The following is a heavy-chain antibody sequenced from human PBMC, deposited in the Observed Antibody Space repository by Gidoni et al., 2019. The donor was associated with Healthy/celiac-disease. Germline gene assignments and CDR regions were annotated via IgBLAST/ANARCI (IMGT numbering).Heavy chain of an antibody. J-gene: IGHJ4*02. V-gene: IGHV3-23*01. CDR2: ISGSGGST. D-gene: IGHD2-2*01. CDR3: AKDPLNYQLLSRGKNY. CDR1: GFTFSSYA. Sequence: EVQLLESGGGLVQPGGSLRLSCAASGFTFSSYAMSWVRQAPGKGLEWVSAISGSGGSTYYADSVKGRFTISRDNSKNTLYLQMNSLRAEDTAVYYCAKDPLNYQLLSRGKNYWGQGTLVTVSS.